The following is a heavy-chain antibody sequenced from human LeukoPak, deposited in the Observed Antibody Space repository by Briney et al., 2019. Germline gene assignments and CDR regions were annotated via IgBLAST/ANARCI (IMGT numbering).Heavy chain of an antibody. CDR2: IYHSGTT. J-gene: IGHJ5*02. D-gene: IGHD3-10*01. V-gene: IGHV4-38-2*02. CDR3: ARAYYGSGSYYNPLSDWFDP. CDR1: GYNINKGYY. Sequence: SETLSLTCSVSGYNINKGYYWGWVRQPLGKGLEWIGAIYHSGTTYYNPSLKNRLTFSVDTSNNQFSVRLRSVTAADTAVYYCARAYYGSGSYYNPLSDWFDPWGQGTLVTVSS.